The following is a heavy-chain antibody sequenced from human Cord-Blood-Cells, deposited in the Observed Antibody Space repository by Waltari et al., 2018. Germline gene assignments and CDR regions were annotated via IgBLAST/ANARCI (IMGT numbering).Heavy chain of an antibody. V-gene: IGHV3-74*01. Sequence: EVQLVESGGGLVQPGGSLRLSCAASGFTFSSYRMHWVRQAPGKGLVWVSRINSDGSSTSYADSVKGRFTISRDNAKNTLYLQMNSLRAEDTAVYYCVREVGATHAFDIWGQGTMVTDSS. CDR1: GFTFSSYR. J-gene: IGHJ3*02. CDR3: VREVGATHAFDI. CDR2: INSDGSST. D-gene: IGHD1-26*01.